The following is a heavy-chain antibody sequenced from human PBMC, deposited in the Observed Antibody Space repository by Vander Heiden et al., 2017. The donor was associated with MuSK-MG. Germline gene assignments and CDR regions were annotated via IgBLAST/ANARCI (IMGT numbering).Heavy chain of an antibody. CDR1: GYTFTAYG. D-gene: IGHD3-9*01. V-gene: IGHV1-18*01. J-gene: IGHJ6*03. Sequence: QVQVVQSGAAVQKPGASVKVSCKASGYTFTAYGFSWVRQAPGQGLEWMGWISAYTGNANYTQKCQGRVTMTTDTSTSTAYMELRSLRSDDTAVYYCARDLGLPVSDIPSWRDYYHYMDVWGKGTTVTVSS. CDR2: ISAYTGNA. CDR3: ARDLGLPVSDIPSWRDYYHYMDV.